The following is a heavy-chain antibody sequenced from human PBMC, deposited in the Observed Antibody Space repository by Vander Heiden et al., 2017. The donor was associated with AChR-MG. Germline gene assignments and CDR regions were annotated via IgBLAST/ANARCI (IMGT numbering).Heavy chain of an antibody. CDR3: ARGLSTQESIDY. Sequence: QVHLQESGAGLVKPSETLYLICAVSGYSISSGYYWGWIRQPPVEGLEWIGSMHHSGNTYYNPSLKSRVSISLDKAKNQFSLKLTSVTAADTAVYYCARGLSTQESIDYWGQVILVTVSS. CDR2: MHHSGNT. J-gene: IGHJ4*02. D-gene: IGHD2-15*01. CDR1: GYSISSGYY. V-gene: IGHV4-38-2*01.